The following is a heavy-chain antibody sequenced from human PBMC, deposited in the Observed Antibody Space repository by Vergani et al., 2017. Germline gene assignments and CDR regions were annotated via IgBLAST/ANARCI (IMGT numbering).Heavy chain of an antibody. Sequence: QVQLQESGPGLLRPSETLSLTCTVSGGSVSSGSYYWTWLRQPAGKGLEWIGYIYYSGSTNYNPSLKSRVTISLDTSKNQFSLNLSSVTTADTAVYYCARDYYDSSGWFDPWGQGTLVTVSS. CDR2: IYYSGST. CDR3: ARDYYDSSGWFDP. D-gene: IGHD3-22*01. J-gene: IGHJ5*02. V-gene: IGHV4-61*10. CDR1: GGSVSSGSYY.